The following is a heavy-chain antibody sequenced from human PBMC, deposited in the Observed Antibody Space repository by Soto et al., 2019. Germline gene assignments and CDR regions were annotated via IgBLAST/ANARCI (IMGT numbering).Heavy chain of an antibody. J-gene: IGHJ4*02. Sequence: PGGSLRLSCAASGFTFSSYDMHWVRQATGKGLEWVSAIGTAGDTYYPGSVKGRFTISRENAKNSLYLQMNSLRAADTAVYYCASDYGDYFFDYWGQGTLVTVSS. CDR2: IGTAGDT. CDR3: ASDYGDYFFDY. V-gene: IGHV3-13*01. CDR1: GFTFSSYD. D-gene: IGHD4-17*01.